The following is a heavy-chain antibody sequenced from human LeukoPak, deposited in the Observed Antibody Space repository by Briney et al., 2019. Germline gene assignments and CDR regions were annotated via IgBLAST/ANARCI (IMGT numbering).Heavy chain of an antibody. V-gene: IGHV6-1*01. CDR1: GDSVSSNSAA. CDR2: TYYKSKWYN. D-gene: IGHD6-6*01. J-gene: IGHJ4*02. CDR3: ARESGPYSSSYRFDS. Sequence: SQTLSLTCAISGDSVSSNSAAWHWIRQSPSRGLEWLGRTYYKSKWYNDYAVSVKSRITINPDTSENQFSLHLNSVTPEDTAVYYCARESGPYSSSYRFDSWGQGTLVTVSS.